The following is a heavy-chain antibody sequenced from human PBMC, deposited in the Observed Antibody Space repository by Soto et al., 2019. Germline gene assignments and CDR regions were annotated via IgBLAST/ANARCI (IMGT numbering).Heavy chain of an antibody. Sequence: RLRNIVSWGTSIDFGGSCIIKETGKGLEWVSFISSDSRTIYYADSVEGRFTVSRDNARNSVSLQMDSLRDEDAAVYYCARIKLVEWFVINVDVYDMDVWGQGTPVTVSS. CDR2: ISSDSRTI. V-gene: IGHV3-11*04. J-gene: IGHJ6*02. D-gene: IGHD3-3*01. CDR3: ARIKLVEWFVINVDVYDMDV. CDR1: WGTSIDFG.